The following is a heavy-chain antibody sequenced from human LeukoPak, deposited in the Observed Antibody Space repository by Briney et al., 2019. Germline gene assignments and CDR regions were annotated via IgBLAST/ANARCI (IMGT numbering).Heavy chain of an antibody. Sequence: SETLSLTCAVSGGSFSGYYWSWIRQPPGKGLEWIGEINHSGSTNYNPSLKSRVTISVDTSKNQFSLKLSSVTAADTAVYYCARGGQYFQHWGQGTLVTVSS. CDR2: INHSGST. CDR3: ARGGQYFQH. CDR1: GGSFSGYY. J-gene: IGHJ1*01. V-gene: IGHV4-34*01.